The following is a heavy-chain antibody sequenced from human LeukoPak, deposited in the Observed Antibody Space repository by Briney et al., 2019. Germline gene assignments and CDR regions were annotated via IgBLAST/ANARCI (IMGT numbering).Heavy chain of an antibody. V-gene: IGHV1-46*01. J-gene: IGHJ4*02. Sequence: GASVKVSCKASGYTFTSYYMHWVRQAPGQGLEWMGIINPSGGSTSYAQKFRGRVTMTRDTSTSTVYMELSSLRSEDTAVYYCARGGLGGGGDPHHDFDYWGQGTLVTVSS. D-gene: IGHD2-21*02. CDR3: ARGGLGGGGDPHHDFDY. CDR1: GYTFTSYY. CDR2: INPSGGST.